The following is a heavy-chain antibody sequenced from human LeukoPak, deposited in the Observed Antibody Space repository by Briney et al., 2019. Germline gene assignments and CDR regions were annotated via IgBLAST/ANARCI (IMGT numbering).Heavy chain of an antibody. D-gene: IGHD4-17*01. CDR1: GFSFSTYT. Sequence: GGSLRLSCAASGFSFSTYTMNWFRQAPGKGLKWVSAFSGSGSATYYSGSAKGRFTISRDNSKNTLYLQMNSLRAEDTAVYFCAKERQAGDYFTSDYWGQGTLVTVSS. V-gene: IGHV3-23*01. CDR2: FSGSGSAT. J-gene: IGHJ4*02. CDR3: AKERQAGDYFTSDY.